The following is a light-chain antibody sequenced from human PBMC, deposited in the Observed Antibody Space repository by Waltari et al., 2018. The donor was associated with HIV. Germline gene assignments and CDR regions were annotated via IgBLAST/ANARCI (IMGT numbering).Light chain of an antibody. J-gene: IGKJ2*01. CDR1: RSVISNY. V-gene: IGKV3-15*01. Sequence: ENVLTQSPGTLSLSPGERATLPCRASRSVISNYLTWYQQRPGQAPRLLIYAASTRAAGIPARFSGSGSGTEFSLTISSLQSEDFAVYYCQQYNNWPPYTFGQGTKLEIK. CDR2: AAS. CDR3: QQYNNWPPYT.